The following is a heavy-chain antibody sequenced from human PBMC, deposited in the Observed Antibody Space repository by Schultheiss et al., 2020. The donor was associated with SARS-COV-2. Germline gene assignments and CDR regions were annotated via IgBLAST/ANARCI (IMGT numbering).Heavy chain of an antibody. Sequence: GGSLRLSCAASGFTVSSNYMSWVRQAPGKGLEWVSVIYSCGSTYYADSVKGRFTISRDNSKNTLYLQMNSLRAEDTAVYYCARGRVGDGYNLRRYFDYWGQGTLVTVSS. CDR1: GFTVSSNY. J-gene: IGHJ4*02. D-gene: IGHD5-24*01. CDR3: ARGRVGDGYNLRRYFDY. CDR2: IYSCGST. V-gene: IGHV3-66*03.